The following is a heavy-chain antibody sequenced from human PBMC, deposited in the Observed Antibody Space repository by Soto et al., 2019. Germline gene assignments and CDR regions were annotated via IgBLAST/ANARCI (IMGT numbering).Heavy chain of an antibody. D-gene: IGHD1-1*01. CDR3: ARDGVQLWPRYHFDY. CDR2: INPNGGST. Sequence: VQLVQSGAEVKKPGASVQVSCKTSGYSFSNYSMHWVRQVPGQGLEWMGKINPNGGSTSLAQKFKDAVTLTRYTSTNTVYMELSSLTSEDTAVYYCARDGVQLWPRYHFDYWGQGTLVTVSS. CDR1: GYSFSNYS. J-gene: IGHJ4*02. V-gene: IGHV1-46*01.